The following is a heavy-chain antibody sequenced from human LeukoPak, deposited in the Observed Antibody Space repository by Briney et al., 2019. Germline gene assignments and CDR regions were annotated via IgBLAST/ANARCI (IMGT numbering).Heavy chain of an antibody. V-gene: IGHV5-51*01. CDR1: GYSFTSYW. Sequence: GESLKISCKGSGYSFTSYWIGWVRQMPGKGLEWMGIIYPGDSDTRYSPSFQGQVTISADKSISTAYLQWSSLKASDTAMYYCARRYYDILTGYYNDYYFDYWGQGTLVTVSS. J-gene: IGHJ4*02. D-gene: IGHD3-9*01. CDR2: IYPGDSDT. CDR3: ARRYYDILTGYYNDYYFDY.